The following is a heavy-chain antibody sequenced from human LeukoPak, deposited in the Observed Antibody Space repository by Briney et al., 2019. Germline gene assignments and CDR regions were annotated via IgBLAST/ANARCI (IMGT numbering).Heavy chain of an antibody. CDR1: GGSISSSSYY. J-gene: IGHJ1*01. CDR3: ATPFGGSVGSLFQH. D-gene: IGHD1-26*01. V-gene: IGHV4-39*01. CDR2: IYYSGST. Sequence: SETLSLTCTVSGGSISSSSYYWGWIRQPPGKGLEWIGSIYYSGSTYYNPSLKSRVTISVDTSKNQFSLKPSSVTAADTAVYYCATPFGGSVGSLFQHWGQGTLVTVSS.